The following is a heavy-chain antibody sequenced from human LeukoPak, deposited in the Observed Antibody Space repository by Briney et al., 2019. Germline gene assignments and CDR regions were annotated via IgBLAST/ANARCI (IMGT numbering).Heavy chain of an antibody. CDR2: ISWNSGSI. J-gene: IGHJ1*01. CDR3: AKDIAAAGPGYFQH. CDR1: GFTFSSHA. D-gene: IGHD6-13*01. V-gene: IGHV3-9*01. Sequence: GGSLRLSCAGSGFTFSSHAMHWVRQAPGKGLEWVSGISWNSGSIGYADSVKGRFTISRDNAKNSLYLQMNSLRAEDTALYYCAKDIAAAGPGYFQHWGQGTLVTVSS.